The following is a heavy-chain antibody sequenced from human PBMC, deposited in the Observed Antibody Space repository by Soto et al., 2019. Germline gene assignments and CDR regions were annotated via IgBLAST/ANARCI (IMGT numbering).Heavy chain of an antibody. CDR2: ISSSSTTI. Sequence: EVPLVESGGGLVQPGGSLRLSCAASGFTFSTYSMNWVRQAPGKGLEWVSYISSSSTTIYYADSVKGRFTISRDNAKNSLYLQMNSLRAEDTAVYYCARGSSGIGVWGQGTTVTVSS. J-gene: IGHJ6*02. D-gene: IGHD3-10*01. CDR1: GFTFSTYS. CDR3: ARGSSGIGV. V-gene: IGHV3-48*01.